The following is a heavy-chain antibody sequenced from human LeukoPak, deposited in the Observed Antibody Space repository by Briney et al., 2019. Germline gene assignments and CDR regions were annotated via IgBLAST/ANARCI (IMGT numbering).Heavy chain of an antibody. CDR1: GFTFSGYW. J-gene: IGHJ4*02. D-gene: IGHD3-10*01. CDR3: ARARGQPPYYYGSGSLNYFDY. Sequence: GSLRLSCAASGFTFSGYWMSWIRQPPGKGLEWIGEINHSGSTNYNPSLKSRVTISVDTSKNQFSLKLSSVTAADTAVYYCARARGQPPYYYGSGSLNYFDYWGQGTLVTVSS. V-gene: IGHV4-34*01. CDR2: INHSGST.